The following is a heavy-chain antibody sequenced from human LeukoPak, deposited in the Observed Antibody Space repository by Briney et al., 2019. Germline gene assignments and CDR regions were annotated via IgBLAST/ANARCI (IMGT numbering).Heavy chain of an antibody. V-gene: IGHV3-7*03. CDR1: GFTFSSYW. CDR3: ARDYIAVSARGTEYFQH. Sequence: PGGSLRLSCAASGFTFSSYWMSWVRQAPGKGLEWVANIKQDGSEKYYVDSVKGRFTISRDNAKNSLYLQMNSLRAEDTAFYYCARDYIAVSARGTEYFQHWGQGTLVTVSS. CDR2: IKQDGSEK. D-gene: IGHD6-19*01. J-gene: IGHJ1*01.